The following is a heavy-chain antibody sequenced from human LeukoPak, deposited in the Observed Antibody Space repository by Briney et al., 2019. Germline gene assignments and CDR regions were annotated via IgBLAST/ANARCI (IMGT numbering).Heavy chain of an antibody. CDR2: IYPGDSDT. D-gene: IGHD6-6*01. Sequence: GESLKISCKGSAYSFTSYWIGWVRQMPGKGLEWMGIIYPGDSDTRYSPSFQGQVTISADKSINTAFVQWSSLKASDTAIYYCARRTPEYTNRWYFDLWGRGTLVTVSS. V-gene: IGHV5-51*01. CDR1: AYSFTSYW. J-gene: IGHJ2*01. CDR3: ARRTPEYTNRWYFDL.